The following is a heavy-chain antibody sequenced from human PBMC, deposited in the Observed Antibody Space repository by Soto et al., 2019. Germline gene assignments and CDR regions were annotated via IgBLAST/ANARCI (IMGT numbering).Heavy chain of an antibody. CDR3: ARGLSFWWGKGWFDP. CDR2: INHSGST. Sequence: QVQLQQWGAGLLKPSETLSLICAVYGGSFSGYYWSWIRQPPGKGLEWIGEINHSGSTNYNPSLKSRVTISVDTSKNQFSLKLSSVTAADTAVYYCARGLSFWWGKGWFDPWGQGTLVTVSS. D-gene: IGHD2-8*02. J-gene: IGHJ5*02. CDR1: GGSFSGYY. V-gene: IGHV4-34*01.